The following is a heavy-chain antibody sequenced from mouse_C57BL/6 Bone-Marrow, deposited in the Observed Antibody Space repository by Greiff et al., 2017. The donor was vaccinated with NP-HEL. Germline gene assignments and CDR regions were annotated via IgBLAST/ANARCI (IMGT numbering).Heavy chain of an antibody. CDR2: INPSTGGT. Sequence: EVQVVESGPELVKPGASVKISCKASGYLFTGYYMNWVKQSPEKSLEWIGEINPSTGGTTYNQKFKAKATLTVDKSSSTAYMQLKSLTSEDSAVYYCARSQALFAYWGQGTLVTVSA. D-gene: IGHD3-1*01. V-gene: IGHV1-42*01. J-gene: IGHJ3*01. CDR1: GYLFTGYY. CDR3: ARSQALFAY.